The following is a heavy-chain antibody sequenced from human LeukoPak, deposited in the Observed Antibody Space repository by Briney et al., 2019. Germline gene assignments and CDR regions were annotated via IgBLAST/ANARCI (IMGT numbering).Heavy chain of an antibody. Sequence: GKSLKISCKGPGYTFTNYWIGWVRQMPGKGLEWMGIIYPGASDTRYSPSFQGQVTISVDKSIATAYLQWRSLKASDTAMYYCARQHCSGGSCSCDSWGQGTLVTVSS. D-gene: IGHD2-15*01. CDR3: ARQHCSGGSCSCDS. CDR2: IYPGASDT. CDR1: GYTFTNYW. V-gene: IGHV5-51*01. J-gene: IGHJ4*02.